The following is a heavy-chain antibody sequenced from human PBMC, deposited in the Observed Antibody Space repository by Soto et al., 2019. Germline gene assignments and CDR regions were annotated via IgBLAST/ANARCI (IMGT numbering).Heavy chain of an antibody. Sequence: GESLKISCKGSGYSFAGYWITWVRQKPGKGLEWMGRIDPSDSQTYYSPSFRGHVTISVTKSITTVFLQWSSLRASDTAMYYCARQIYDSDTGPNFQYYFDSWGKGTPVTISS. D-gene: IGHD3-22*01. CDR2: IDPSDSQT. CDR3: ARQIYDSDTGPNFQYYFDS. CDR1: GYSFAGYW. V-gene: IGHV5-10-1*01. J-gene: IGHJ4*02.